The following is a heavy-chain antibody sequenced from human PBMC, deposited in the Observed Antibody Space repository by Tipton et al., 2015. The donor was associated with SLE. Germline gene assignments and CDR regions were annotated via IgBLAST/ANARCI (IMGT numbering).Heavy chain of an antibody. J-gene: IGHJ3*02. CDR1: GGSFSGYY. Sequence: TLSLTCAVYGGSFSGYYWSWIRQPPGKGLEWIGEINHSGSTNYNPSLKSRVTISVDTSKNQFSLKLSSVTAADTAVYYCAREGVIVVVVAAPQGAFDIWGQGTMVTVSS. V-gene: IGHV4-34*01. D-gene: IGHD2-15*01. CDR3: AREGVIVVVVAAPQGAFDI. CDR2: INHSGST.